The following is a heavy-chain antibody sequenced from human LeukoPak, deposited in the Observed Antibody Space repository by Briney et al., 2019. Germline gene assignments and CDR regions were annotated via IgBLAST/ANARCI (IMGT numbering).Heavy chain of an antibody. V-gene: IGHV3-33*01. Sequence: GRSLRLSCAASGFTFSSYGMHWVRQAPGKGLEWVAFIWYDGSNKYYADSVKGRFTISRDNSKNTLYLQMNSLRAEDTAVYYCARDRIAVAGYYIDCWGQGTLVTVSS. D-gene: IGHD6-19*01. CDR3: ARDRIAVAGYYIDC. CDR1: GFTFSSYG. CDR2: IWYDGSNK. J-gene: IGHJ4*02.